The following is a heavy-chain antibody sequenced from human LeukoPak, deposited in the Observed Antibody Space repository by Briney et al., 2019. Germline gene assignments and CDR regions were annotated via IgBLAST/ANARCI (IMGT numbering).Heavy chain of an antibody. CDR3: VRGAFYAAY. V-gene: IGHV3-7*01. CDR2: IKQDGSEK. CDR1: AFTISSYW. Sequence: GGSLRLSCAASAFTISSYWMSRVRQTPGKGLEWVANIKQDGSEKYYVDSVKGRFSISRDNVKNALYLQMNSLRVVDTGIYYCVRGAFYAAYWGQGTLVTVSS. J-gene: IGHJ4*02. D-gene: IGHD2/OR15-2a*01.